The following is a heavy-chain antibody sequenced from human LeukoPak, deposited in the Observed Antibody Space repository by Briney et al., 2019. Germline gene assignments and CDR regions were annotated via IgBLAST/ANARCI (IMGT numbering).Heavy chain of an antibody. CDR3: ARVKQLVPLYYYYMDV. V-gene: IGHV4-34*01. CDR1: GGSFSGYY. CDR2: ISHSGST. J-gene: IGHJ6*03. D-gene: IGHD6-6*01. Sequence: PSETLSLTCAVYGGSFSGYYWSWIRQPPGKGLEWIGEISHSGSTNYNPSLKSRVTISVDTSKNQFSLKLSSVTAADTAVYYCARVKQLVPLYYYYMDVWGKGTTVTVSS.